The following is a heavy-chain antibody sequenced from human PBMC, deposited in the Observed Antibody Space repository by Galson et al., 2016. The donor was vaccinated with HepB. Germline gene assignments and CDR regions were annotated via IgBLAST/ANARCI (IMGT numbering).Heavy chain of an antibody. CDR1: GGSISSSGFY. Sequence: SETLSLTCTVSGGSISSSGFYWGWIRQPPGKGLEWIARIYYSGSTYYNPSLNTRVTISVDTSKNQFSLKLTSVTAADTAVYYCARDIYDSSGFYYLSRWGQGTLVTVSS. CDR3: ARDIYDSSGFYYLSR. V-gene: IGHV4-39*07. CDR2: IYYSGST. J-gene: IGHJ4*02. D-gene: IGHD3-22*01.